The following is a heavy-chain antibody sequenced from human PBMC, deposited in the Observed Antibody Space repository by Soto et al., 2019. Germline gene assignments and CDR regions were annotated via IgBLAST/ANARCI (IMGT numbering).Heavy chain of an antibody. CDR1: GGSISSGDYY. J-gene: IGHJ4*02. CDR3: ARSSSSAAYYFDY. V-gene: IGHV4-30-4*01. D-gene: IGHD6-6*01. CDR2: IYYSGNT. Sequence: SETLSLTCTVSGGSISSGDYYWSWIRQPPGKGLGWIGYIYYSGNTYYNPSLKSRVTISVDTSKNQFSLKLSSVTAADTAVYYCARSSSSAAYYFDYWGQGTLVTVSS.